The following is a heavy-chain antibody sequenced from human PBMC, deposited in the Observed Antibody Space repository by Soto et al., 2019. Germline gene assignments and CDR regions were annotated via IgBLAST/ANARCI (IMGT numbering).Heavy chain of an antibody. V-gene: IGHV1-3*01. CDR2: INAGNGNT. D-gene: IGHD3-3*01. CDR1: GYTFTSYA. CDR3: ARMWSGYSRTGGLRFDY. Sequence: QVQLVQSGAEVKKPGASVKVSCKASGYTFTSYAMHWVRQAPGQRLEWMGWINAGNGNTKYSQKFQGRVTITRDTSASTAYMELSSLRSEDTAVYYCARMWSGYSRTGGLRFDYWGQGTLVTVSS. J-gene: IGHJ4*02.